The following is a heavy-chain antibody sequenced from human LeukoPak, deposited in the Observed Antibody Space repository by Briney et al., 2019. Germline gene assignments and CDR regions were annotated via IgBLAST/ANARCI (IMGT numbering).Heavy chain of an antibody. CDR1: GFTISDYY. J-gene: IGHJ4*02. CDR2: ISSSSSYT. CDR3: ARVPTVGDYYFDY. D-gene: IGHD4-23*01. Sequence: PGGSLRLSCAASGFTISDYYMSWIRQAPGKGLEWVSYISSSSSYTNYADSVKGRFTISRDNAKNSLYLQMNSLRAEDTAVYYCARVPTVGDYYFDYWGQGTLVTVSS. V-gene: IGHV3-11*06.